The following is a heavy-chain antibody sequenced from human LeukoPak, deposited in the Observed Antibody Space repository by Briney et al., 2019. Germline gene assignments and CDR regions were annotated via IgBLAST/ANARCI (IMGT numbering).Heavy chain of an antibody. D-gene: IGHD1-26*01. CDR3: ARDASGSSIGLIDF. CDR2: ISTSSTYI. V-gene: IGHV3-21*01. J-gene: IGHJ4*02. Sequence: PGGSLRLSCVASEFTLRSYSMHWVRQAPGKGLEWVSYISTSSTYIYYADPVMGRFTISRDNAKNSLYLHMSSLRAEDTAVYYCARDASGSSIGLIDFWGQGTLVTVSS. CDR1: EFTLRSYS.